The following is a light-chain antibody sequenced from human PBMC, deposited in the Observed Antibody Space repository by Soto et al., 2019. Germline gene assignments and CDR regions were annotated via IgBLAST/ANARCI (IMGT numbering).Light chain of an antibody. V-gene: IGKV3D-7*01. J-gene: IGKJ5*01. CDR1: QSVSSSF. CDR3: QQGDSFPIT. CDR2: AAS. Sequence: EIVLTQSPGTLSLSPGERATLSCRASQSVSSSFLAWYQQKPGTVPKLLIYAASSLQSGVPSRFSGSGAGTEFTLSITSLQPEDFGTYYCQQGDSFPITFGQGTRLDIK.